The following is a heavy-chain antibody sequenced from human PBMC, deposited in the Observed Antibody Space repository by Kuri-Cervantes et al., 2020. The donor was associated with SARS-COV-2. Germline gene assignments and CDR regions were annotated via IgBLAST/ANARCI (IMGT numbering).Heavy chain of an antibody. CDR1: GFTFSSYA. CDR2: ISGSGGST. Sequence: GESLKISCAASGFTFSSYAMSWVRQAPGKGLEWVSAISGSGGSTYYADSVKGRFTISRDNSKNTLNLQMNSLGPEDTAVYYCVRSFDHWGQGHLVTVSS. J-gene: IGHJ4*02. V-gene: IGHV3-23*01. CDR3: VRSFDH.